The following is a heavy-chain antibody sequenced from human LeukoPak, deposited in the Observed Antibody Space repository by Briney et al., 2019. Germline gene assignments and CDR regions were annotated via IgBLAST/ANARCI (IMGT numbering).Heavy chain of an antibody. Sequence: ASVKVSCKASGYTFIGYSMHWVRQAPGQGLEWMGWINPDSGGTYYAQKFQGRVTMTRDTSISTAYMELSRLRSDDTAVYYCAREKQQLANWFDPWGQGTLVTVSS. V-gene: IGHV1-2*02. CDR3: AREKQQLANWFDP. J-gene: IGHJ5*02. CDR2: INPDSGGT. CDR1: GYTFIGYS. D-gene: IGHD6-13*01.